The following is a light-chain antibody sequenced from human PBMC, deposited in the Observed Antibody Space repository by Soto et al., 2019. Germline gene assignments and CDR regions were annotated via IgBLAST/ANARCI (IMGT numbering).Light chain of an antibody. Sequence: QSALTQPASVSGSPGQSITISCTGTSSDVGGYNYVSWYQQYPGKAPKFMIYEVSNRPSGVSNRFSGSKSGNTASLTISRLQAEDEADYYCSSYTSNSTWVFGGGTKLTVL. V-gene: IGLV2-14*01. J-gene: IGLJ3*02. CDR3: SSYTSNSTWV. CDR1: SSDVGGYNY. CDR2: EVS.